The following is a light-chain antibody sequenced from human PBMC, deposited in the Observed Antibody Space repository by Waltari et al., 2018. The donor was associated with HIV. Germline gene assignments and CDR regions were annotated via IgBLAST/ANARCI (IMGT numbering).Light chain of an antibody. V-gene: IGLV2-14*01. CDR2: DVT. CDR3: SSYTTSSTVV. CDR1: SSAVGGYDY. Sequence: QSALTQPASVSGSPGQSITLSCTGTSSAVGGYDYVPWYQQHPGKAPKLIIYDVTNRPSGVSNRFSGSKSGNTASLTISGLQAEDEADYYCSSYTTSSTVVFGGGTKLTVL. J-gene: IGLJ2*01.